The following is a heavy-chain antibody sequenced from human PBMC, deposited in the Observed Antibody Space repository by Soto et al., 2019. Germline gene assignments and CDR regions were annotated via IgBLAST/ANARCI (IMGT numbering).Heavy chain of an antibody. D-gene: IGHD3-22*01. J-gene: IGHJ5*02. Sequence: QLQLQESGSGLVKPSQTLSLTCAVSGGSISSGGYSWSWIRQPPGKGLEWIGYIYHSGSTYYNPSLKSRVTISVDRSKNQFSLKLSSVTAADTAVYYCARDRRGRYYDSSGYHNWFDPWGQGTLVTVSS. CDR3: ARDRRGRYYDSSGYHNWFDP. CDR1: GGSISSGGYS. V-gene: IGHV4-30-2*01. CDR2: IYHSGST.